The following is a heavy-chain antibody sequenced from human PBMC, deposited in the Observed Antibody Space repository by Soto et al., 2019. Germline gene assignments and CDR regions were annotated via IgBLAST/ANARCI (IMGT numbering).Heavy chain of an antibody. V-gene: IGHV3-23*01. D-gene: IGHD6-13*01. CDR3: AKDLYKYKTKGSSWDY. J-gene: IGHJ4*02. CDR2: ISGSGGST. CDR1: GFTFSSYA. Sequence: GGSLRLSCAASGFTFSSYAMSWVRQAPGKGLEWVSAISGSGGSTYYADSVKGRFTISRDNSKNTLYLQMNSLRAEDTAVYYCAKDLYKYKTKGSSWDYWGQGTLVTVSS.